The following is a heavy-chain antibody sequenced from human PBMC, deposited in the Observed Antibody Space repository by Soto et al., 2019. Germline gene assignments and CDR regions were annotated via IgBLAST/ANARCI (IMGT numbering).Heavy chain of an antibody. CDR2: ITTSGDRS. J-gene: IGHJ4*02. CDR1: GFNFSSYA. Sequence: EVQLLESGGRLIQPGGSLRLSCAASGFNFSSYAMSWIRQAPGKGPEWVAGITTSGDRSGYADSVKGRFTGSRDNSQHTMYLKLNSLRGGGTAIYYCARGLEANYYFAYWGQGTLVTVSS. V-gene: IGHV3-23*01. CDR3: ARGLEANYYFAY. D-gene: IGHD3-3*01.